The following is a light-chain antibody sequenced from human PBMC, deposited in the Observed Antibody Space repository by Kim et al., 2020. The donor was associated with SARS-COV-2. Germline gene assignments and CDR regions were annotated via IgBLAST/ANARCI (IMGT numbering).Light chain of an antibody. J-gene: IGLJ2*01. CDR3: QSFDTSLANSI. CDR2: GNS. V-gene: IGLV1-40*01. Sequence: RVTISCAGSSSNIGAGYDVHWYQQLPGTAPKLLMYGNSNRPSGVPDRFSGSKSGTSASLAIAGLQAEDEADYFCQSFDTSLANSIFGGGTKVTVL. CDR1: SSNIGAGYD.